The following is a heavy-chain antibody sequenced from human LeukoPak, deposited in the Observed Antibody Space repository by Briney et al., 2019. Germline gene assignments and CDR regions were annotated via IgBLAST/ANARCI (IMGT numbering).Heavy chain of an antibody. CDR1: GGTFSSYS. D-gene: IGHD5-18*01. V-gene: IGHV3-33*08. CDR2: IWYDGSNK. J-gene: IGHJ5*02. CDR3: AREVDTAMVTGWFDP. Sequence: WGSLRLSCAASGGTFSSYSMNWVRQAPGKGLEWVAVIWYDGSNKYYADSVKGRFTISRDNSKHTLYLQMNSLRAEDTAVYYCAREVDTAMVTGWFDPWGQGTLVSVSS.